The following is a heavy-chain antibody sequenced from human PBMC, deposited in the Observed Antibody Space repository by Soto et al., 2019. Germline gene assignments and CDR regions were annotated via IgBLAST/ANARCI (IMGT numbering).Heavy chain of an antibody. CDR1: GYDFPSYW. CDR3: ARSRPFDY. CDR2: IYPADSDT. J-gene: IGHJ4*02. V-gene: IGHV5-51*03. Sequence: EVQLVQSGTEVKKPGESLKISCKGSGYDFPSYWIGWVRQMPGKGLEWMGIIYPADSDTRYSPSFQGRVTISADKSVNTAYLQWSSLKSSDTAMYYCARSRPFDYWGQGTLITASS.